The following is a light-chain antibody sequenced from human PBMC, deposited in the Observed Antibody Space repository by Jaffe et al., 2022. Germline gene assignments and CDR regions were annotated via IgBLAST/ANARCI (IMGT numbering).Light chain of an antibody. V-gene: IGKV1-9*01. CDR1: HDITGY. Sequence: DVQLSQSPSFLSASVGDRVTITCRASHDITGYVAWYQQKPGKVPDLLIYGASTLQTGAPSRFSGSGSGTEFTLTISSLQPEDSATYYCQQVKHYAVTFGQGTKLEIK. CDR2: GAS. CDR3: QQVKHYAVT. J-gene: IGKJ2*01.